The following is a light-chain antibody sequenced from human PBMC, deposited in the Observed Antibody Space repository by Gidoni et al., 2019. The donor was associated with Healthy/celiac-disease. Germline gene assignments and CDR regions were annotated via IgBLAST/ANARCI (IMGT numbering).Light chain of an antibody. CDR3: QKYYSTPYT. Sequence: DIVMTQSPDSLAESLGERATINCKSSQSVLYSSNNKNYLAWYQQKPGQPPKLLISWASTRESGVPDRFSGSGSGTDFTLTISSLQAEDVAVYYCQKYYSTPYTFGQGTKLEIK. CDR1: QSVLYSSNNKNY. V-gene: IGKV4-1*01. J-gene: IGKJ2*01. CDR2: WAS.